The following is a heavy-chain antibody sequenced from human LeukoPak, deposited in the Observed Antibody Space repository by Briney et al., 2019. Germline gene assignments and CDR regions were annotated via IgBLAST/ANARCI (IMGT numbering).Heavy chain of an antibody. J-gene: IGHJ4*02. V-gene: IGHV4-30-4*01. D-gene: IGHD2-2*02. CDR2: IYYSGST. Sequence: SETLSLTCTVSGGSISSGDYYWSWIRQPPGEGLEWIGYIYYSGSTYYNPSLKSRVTISVDTSKNQFSLKLSSVTAADTAVYYCARVRRYCSSTSCYNFDYWGQGTLVTVSS. CDR3: ARVRRYCSSTSCYNFDY. CDR1: GGSISSGDYY.